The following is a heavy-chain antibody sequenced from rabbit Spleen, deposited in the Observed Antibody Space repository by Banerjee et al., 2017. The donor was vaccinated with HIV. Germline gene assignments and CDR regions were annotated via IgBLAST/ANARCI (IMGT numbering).Heavy chain of an antibody. V-gene: IGHV1S45*01. CDR2: INTYTVKS. D-gene: IGHD1-1*01. CDR1: GVSLNDKDV. CDR3: ARDLTGIIGWNFYL. J-gene: IGHJ4*01. Sequence: EQLEESGGGLVKPEGSLTLTCKASGVSLNDKDVMCWVRQAPGKGLEWIACINTYTVKSVYASWATGRFTFSRTSSTTVTLQTTSLTAADTAAYFCARDLTGIIGWNFYLWGPGTLVTVS.